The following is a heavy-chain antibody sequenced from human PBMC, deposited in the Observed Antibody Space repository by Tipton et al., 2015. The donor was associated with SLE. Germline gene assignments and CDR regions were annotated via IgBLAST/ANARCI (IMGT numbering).Heavy chain of an antibody. CDR1: GGSFSGYY. CDR3: ARDGQLWSGFDY. V-gene: IGHV4-34*01. J-gene: IGHJ4*02. D-gene: IGHD5-18*01. CDR2: INHSGST. Sequence: LRLSCAVYGGSFSGYYWSWIRQPPGKGLEWIGEINHSGSTNYNPSLKSRVTISVDTSKNQFSLKLSSVTAADTAVYYCARDGQLWSGFDYWGQGTLVTVS.